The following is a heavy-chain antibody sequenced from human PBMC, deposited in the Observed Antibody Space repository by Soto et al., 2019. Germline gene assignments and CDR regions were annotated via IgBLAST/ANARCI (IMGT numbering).Heavy chain of an antibody. V-gene: IGHV3-23*01. Sequence: GGSLRLSCVASGFTFSSYAMSWVRQAPGKGLEWVSAISGSGGSTYYADSVKGRFTISRDNSKNTLYLQMNSLRAEDTAVYYCAKEMRDSSGYYVDPWGQGTLVTVSS. CDR2: ISGSGGST. CDR1: GFTFSSYA. D-gene: IGHD3-22*01. J-gene: IGHJ5*02. CDR3: AKEMRDSSGYYVDP.